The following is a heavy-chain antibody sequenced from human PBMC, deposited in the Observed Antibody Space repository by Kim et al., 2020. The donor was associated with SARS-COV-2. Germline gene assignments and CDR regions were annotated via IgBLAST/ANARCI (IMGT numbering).Heavy chain of an antibody. CDR3: TREDY. V-gene: IGHV1-2*02. J-gene: IGHJ4*02. CDR1: GFTFTGYH. Sequence: ASVKVSCKASGFTFTGYHIHWVRQAPGQGLEWMGWINADTGATTYAQRFQDRVTVTRDTSISIVYMELDRLTSYDTAMYYCTREDYWGQGTPVTVSS. CDR2: INADTGAT.